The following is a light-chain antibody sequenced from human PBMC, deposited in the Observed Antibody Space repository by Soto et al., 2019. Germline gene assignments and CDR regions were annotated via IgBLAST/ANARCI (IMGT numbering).Light chain of an antibody. Sequence: DIQMTQSPSTLSASVGDRVTITCRASQSISSWLAWYQQKPGKAPKLLIYKASSLESGVPSRFSGSGYGTEFTLTIISVQNDDFATYYCQQYNSYSPLTFGGGTKVEIK. V-gene: IGKV1-5*03. CDR1: QSISSW. CDR2: KAS. CDR3: QQYNSYSPLT. J-gene: IGKJ4*01.